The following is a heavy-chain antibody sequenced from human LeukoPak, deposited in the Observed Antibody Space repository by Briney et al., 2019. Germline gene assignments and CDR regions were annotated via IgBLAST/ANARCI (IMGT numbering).Heavy chain of an antibody. CDR3: ASLGGWYYFDY. V-gene: IGHV4-34*01. D-gene: IGHD6-19*01. J-gene: IGHJ4*02. CDR2: MNHSGST. Sequence: SETLSLTCAVYGGSFSGYYWSWIRQPPGKGLEWIGEMNHSGSTNYNPSLKSRVTISVDTSKNQFSLKLSSVTAADTAVYYCASLGGWYYFDYWGQGTLVTVSS. CDR1: GGSFSGYY.